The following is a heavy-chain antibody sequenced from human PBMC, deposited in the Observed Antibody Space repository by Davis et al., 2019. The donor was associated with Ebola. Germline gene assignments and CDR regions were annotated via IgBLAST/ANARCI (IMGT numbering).Heavy chain of an antibody. CDR3: ARTTTREDWFDP. CDR2: ISAYNGNT. Sequence: AASVKVSCKASGYTFTGYYMHWVRQAPGQGLEWMGWISAYNGNTNYAQKLQGRVTMTTDTSTSTAYMELRSLRSDDTAVYYCARTTTREDWFDPWGQGTLVTVSS. V-gene: IGHV1-18*04. D-gene: IGHD1-26*01. CDR1: GYTFTGYY. J-gene: IGHJ5*02.